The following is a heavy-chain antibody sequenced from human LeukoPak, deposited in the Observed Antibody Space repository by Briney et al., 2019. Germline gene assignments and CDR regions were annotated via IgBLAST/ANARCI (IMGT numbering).Heavy chain of an antibody. CDR2: INPNSGGT. V-gene: IGHV1-2*02. D-gene: IGHD3-16*01. CDR1: GYTFTGYY. Sequence: EASVKVSCKASGYTFTGYYMHWVRQAPGQGLEWMGWINPNSGGTNYAQKFQGRVTITRDTSISTAYMELRSLRSDDTAVYYCARDMRRSRARWENLGLDPWGQGTLVTVSS. CDR3: ARDMRRSRARWENLGLDP. J-gene: IGHJ5*02.